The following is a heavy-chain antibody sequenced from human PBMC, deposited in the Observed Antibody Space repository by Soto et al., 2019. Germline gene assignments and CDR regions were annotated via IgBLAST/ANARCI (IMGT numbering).Heavy chain of an antibody. D-gene: IGHD6-19*01. V-gene: IGHV1-58*01. J-gene: IGHJ4*02. Sequence: SVKVSCKASGFTFTSSAVQWVRQARGQRLEWIGWIVVGSGNTNYAQKFQERVTITRDMSTSTAYMELSSLRSEDTAVYYCAADVRSGWFDFDYWGQGTLVTVSS. CDR2: IVVGSGNT. CDR1: GFTFTSSA. CDR3: AADVRSGWFDFDY.